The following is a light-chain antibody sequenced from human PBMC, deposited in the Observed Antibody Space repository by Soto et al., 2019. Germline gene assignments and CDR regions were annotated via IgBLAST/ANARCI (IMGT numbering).Light chain of an antibody. CDR3: HQYGSSGYT. V-gene: IGKV3-20*01. Sequence: ELVLTQSPGTLSLSPGERATLSCRASQSVSSSYLAWYQQKPGQAPRLLIYGASSRATGIPDRFSGSGSGTDFTLTISRLEPEDFAVYYCHQYGSSGYTFGQGTKLEIK. J-gene: IGKJ2*01. CDR2: GAS. CDR1: QSVSSSY.